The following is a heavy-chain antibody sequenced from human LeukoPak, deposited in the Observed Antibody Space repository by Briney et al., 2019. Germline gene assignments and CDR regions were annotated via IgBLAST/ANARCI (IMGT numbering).Heavy chain of an antibody. V-gene: IGHV4-4*02. CDR2: IYHSGST. D-gene: IGHD6-13*01. CDR1: GFTFSSYAM. Sequence: GSLRLSCAASGFTFSSYAMSWVRQPPGKGLEWIGEIYHSGSTNYNPSLKSRVTISVDKSKNQFSLKLSSVTAADTAVYYCASAEPRGIIWYPYWGQGTLVTVSS. CDR3: ASAEPRGIIWYPY. J-gene: IGHJ4*02.